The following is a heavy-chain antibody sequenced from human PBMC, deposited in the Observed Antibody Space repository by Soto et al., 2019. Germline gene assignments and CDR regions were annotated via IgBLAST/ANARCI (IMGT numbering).Heavy chain of an antibody. D-gene: IGHD3-22*01. J-gene: IGHJ4*02. CDR2: IYNSGST. CDR1: GDSVGSGSYY. CDR3: ARVSYYYDSSSYYFFDY. V-gene: IGHV4-61*01. Sequence: SETLSLTCTVSGDSVGSGSYYWSWIRQPPGKGLEWIGYIYNSGSTKYNPSLKTRVTISVDTSKNQLSLKLSSVTAADTAVYYCARVSYYYDSSSYYFFDYWGQGTPVTVSS.